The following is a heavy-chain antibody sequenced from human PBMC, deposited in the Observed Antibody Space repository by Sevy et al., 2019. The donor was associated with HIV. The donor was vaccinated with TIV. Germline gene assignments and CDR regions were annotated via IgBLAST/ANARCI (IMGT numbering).Heavy chain of an antibody. D-gene: IGHD5-12*01. CDR1: GFTFSNYI. V-gene: IGHV3-64D*06. CDR3: VKGVDILGAASRYFYGMDV. J-gene: IGHJ6*02. Sequence: GGSLRLSCSASGFTFSNYIMHWVRQAPGKGPKYVSAISSNGGSTYYADSVKGRFIISRGNSKNTLDFQMSSLRDEDTAVYYCVKGVDILGAASRYFYGMDVWGRGTTVTVSS. CDR2: ISSNGGST.